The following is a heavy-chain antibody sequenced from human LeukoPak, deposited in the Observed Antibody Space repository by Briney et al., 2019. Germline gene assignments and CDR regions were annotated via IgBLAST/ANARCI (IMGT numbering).Heavy chain of an antibody. Sequence: GGSLRLSCAASGFTFSSYEMNWVRQAQRKGLEWVSYISSSGSTIYYADSVKGRFTISRDNAKNSLYLQMNSLRAEDTAVYYCAREDYYDSSGDIDYWGQGTLVTVSS. D-gene: IGHD3-22*01. V-gene: IGHV3-48*03. CDR3: AREDYYDSSGDIDY. CDR1: GFTFSSYE. CDR2: ISSSGSTI. J-gene: IGHJ4*02.